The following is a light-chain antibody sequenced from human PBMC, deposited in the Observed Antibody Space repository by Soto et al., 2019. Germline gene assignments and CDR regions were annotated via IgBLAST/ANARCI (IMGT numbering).Light chain of an antibody. Sequence: QSVLTQPPSVSAAPGQKVTISCSGSSGKIGNNYVSWYEQLPGTAPKLLIYDNNKRPPGIPDRFSGSKSGTSATLGITGLQTGDEADYYCGTWDSSLSAVVFGGGTKLTVL. J-gene: IGLJ2*01. CDR1: SGKIGNNY. V-gene: IGLV1-51*01. CDR2: DNN. CDR3: GTWDSSLSAVV.